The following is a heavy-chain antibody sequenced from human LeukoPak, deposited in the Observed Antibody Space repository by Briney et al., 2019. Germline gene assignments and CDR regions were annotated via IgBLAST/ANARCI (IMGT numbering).Heavy chain of an antibody. V-gene: IGHV1-24*01. CDR2: FDPEDGET. Sequence: GASVKVSCKVSGYTLTELSMHWVRQAPGKGLEWMGGFDPEDGETIYAQKFQGRVTMTEDTSTDTAYMELSSLRSEDTAVYYCATGILYYGDYVHYYFDYWGQGTLVTVSS. CDR1: GYTLTELS. D-gene: IGHD4-17*01. CDR3: ATGILYYGDYVHYYFDY. J-gene: IGHJ4*02.